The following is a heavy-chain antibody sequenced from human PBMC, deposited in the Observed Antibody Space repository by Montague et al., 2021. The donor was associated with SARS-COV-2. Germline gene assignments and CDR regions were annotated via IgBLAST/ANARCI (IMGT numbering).Heavy chain of an antibody. CDR2: ISSSGGGSTK. CDR1: GFIFSSYE. V-gene: IGHV3-48*03. D-gene: IGHD6-13*01. Sequence: SLRLSCAASGFIFSSYEMNWVRQAPGKGLEWISYISSSGGGSTKHYTDSVKGRFTISRDNAESTLNLQMNSLGAEDTALYYCARIKDWSWYGAGDLWGQGTLVTVSS. J-gene: IGHJ4*02. CDR3: ARIKDWSWYGAGDL.